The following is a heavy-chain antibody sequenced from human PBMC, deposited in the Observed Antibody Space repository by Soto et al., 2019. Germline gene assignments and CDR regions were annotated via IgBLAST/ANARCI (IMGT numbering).Heavy chain of an antibody. CDR1: GYTFTSYY. J-gene: IGHJ6*02. D-gene: IGHD2-15*01. CDR3: ARTFNTVVTPFSGMDV. Sequence: ASVKVSCKASGYTFTSYYMHWVRQAPGQGLEWMGIINPSGGSTSYAQKFQGRGTMTRDTSTSTVYMELSSLRSEDTAVYYCARTFNTVVTPFSGMDVWGQGTTVTVSS. CDR2: INPSGGST. V-gene: IGHV1-46*01.